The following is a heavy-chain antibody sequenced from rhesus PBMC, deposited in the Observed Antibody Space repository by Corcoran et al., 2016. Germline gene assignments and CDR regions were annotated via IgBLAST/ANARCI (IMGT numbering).Heavy chain of an antibody. Sequence: QLQLQESGPGLVKPSETLSVTCAGSGGSISSSYWSWIRQAPGKGLEWSGYIYGRGSSTNHNPSLKRRVPLSVDTSHTPLSLRLSSVTTADTAVYYCARVYRGDYYAPVSSWYFDLWGPGTPITISS. CDR1: GGSISSSY. CDR2: IYGRGSST. V-gene: IGHV4-169*01. J-gene: IGHJ2*01. D-gene: IGHD3-34*01. CDR3: ARVYRGDYYAPVSSWYFDL.